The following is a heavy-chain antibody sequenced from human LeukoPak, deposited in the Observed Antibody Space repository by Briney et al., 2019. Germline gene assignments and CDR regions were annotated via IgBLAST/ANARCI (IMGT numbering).Heavy chain of an antibody. CDR2: INHSGST. J-gene: IGHJ5*02. CDR3: ARAPTPLRVVRGVKNWFDP. CDR1: GGSFSGYY. Sequence: TPSETLSLTCAVYGGSFSGYYWSWIRQPPGKGLEWIGEINHSGSTNYNPSLKSRVTISVDTSKNQFSLKLSSVTAADTAVYYCARAPTPLRVVRGVKNWFDPWGQGTLVTVSS. D-gene: IGHD3-10*01. V-gene: IGHV4-34*01.